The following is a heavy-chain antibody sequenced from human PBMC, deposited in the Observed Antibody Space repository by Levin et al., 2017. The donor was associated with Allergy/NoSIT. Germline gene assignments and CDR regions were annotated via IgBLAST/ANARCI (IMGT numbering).Heavy chain of an antibody. CDR2: ISPSGTFI. CDR1: GFSFSNYT. J-gene: IGHJ4*02. Sequence: GGSLRLSCAASGFSFSNYTMNWVRQAPGKGLEWVSSISPSGTFIYYADSLKGRFTISRHNAENSLYLQVNSLRVEDTAVYYCARVSVEMATIGAFDYWGPGARVTVSS. V-gene: IGHV3-21*06. D-gene: IGHD5-24*01. CDR3: ARVSVEMATIGAFDY.